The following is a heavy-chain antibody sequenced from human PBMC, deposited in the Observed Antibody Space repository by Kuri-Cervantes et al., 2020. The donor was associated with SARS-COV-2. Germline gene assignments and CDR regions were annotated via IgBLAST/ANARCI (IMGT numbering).Heavy chain of an antibody. D-gene: IGHD6-6*01. CDR3: ARAGFEYSSSSYYYYYGMDV. J-gene: IGHJ6*02. V-gene: IGHV3-13*04. CDR1: GFTFSSYD. Sequence: LSLTCAASGFTFSSYDMHWVRQATGKGLEWVSAIGTAGDTYYPGSVKGRFTISRDNARNSLYLQMNSLRDEDTAVYYCARAGFEYSSSSYYYYYGMDVWGQGTTVTVSS. CDR2: IGTAGDT.